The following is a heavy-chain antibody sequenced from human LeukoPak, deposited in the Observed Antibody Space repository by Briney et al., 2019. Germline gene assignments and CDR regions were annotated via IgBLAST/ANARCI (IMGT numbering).Heavy chain of an antibody. CDR1: GFTFSNYA. CDR2: ISGSGGST. D-gene: IGHD4-17*01. J-gene: IGHJ1*01. V-gene: IGHV3-23*01. Sequence: PGGSLRLSCAASGFTFSNYAMSWVRQAPGKGLEWVSVISGSGGSTYYADSVEGRFTVSRDNSKNTLYLQMSSLRAEDTAVFYCAKEIYGDPTGGRFQHWGQGTLVTVSS. CDR3: AKEIYGDPTGGRFQH.